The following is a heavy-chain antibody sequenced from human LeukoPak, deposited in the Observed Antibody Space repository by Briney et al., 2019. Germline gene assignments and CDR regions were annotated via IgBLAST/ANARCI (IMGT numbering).Heavy chain of an antibody. CDR2: IYHCGST. CDR3: ARAAPHSYYYDSSGYYYPYYFDY. D-gene: IGHD3-22*01. CDR1: GYSISSGYY. J-gene: IGHJ4*02. V-gene: IGHV4-38-2*01. Sequence: SETLSLTCAVSGYSISSGYYWGWIRQPPGKGLEWIGRIYHCGSTYYNPSLKSRVTISVDTSKNQFSLKLSSVTAADTAVYYCARAAPHSYYYDSSGYYYPYYFDYWGQGTLVTVSS.